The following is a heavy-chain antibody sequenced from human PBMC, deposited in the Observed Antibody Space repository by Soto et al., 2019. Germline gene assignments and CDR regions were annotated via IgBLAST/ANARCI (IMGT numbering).Heavy chain of an antibody. CDR2: IIPMFGTT. J-gene: IGHJ4*02. CDR3: AREGTYDGGGYSTFGY. Sequence: QVHLVQSGAEVKKPGSSVKVSCKASGGTFSSYTISWVRQAPGQGLEWMGEIIPMFGTTNYARNFQDRVTITADESTATAYLELTSLRSEDTAIYYCAREGTYDGGGYSTFGYWGQGTQVSVSS. CDR1: GGTFSSYT. V-gene: IGHV1-69*01. D-gene: IGHD3-22*01.